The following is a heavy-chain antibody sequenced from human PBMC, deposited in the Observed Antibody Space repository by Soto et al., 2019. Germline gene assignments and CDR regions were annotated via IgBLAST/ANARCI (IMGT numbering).Heavy chain of an antibody. CDR2: ISYDGSNK. D-gene: IGHD6-19*01. J-gene: IGHJ1*01. CDR3: AKDQSSSGWFQQ. Sequence: SGGSLRLSCAASGFTFSSYGMHWVRQAPGKGLEWVAVISYDGSNKYYADSVKGRFTISRDNSKNTLYLQMNSLRAEDTAVYYCAKDQSSSGWFQQWGQGTLVTVSS. CDR1: GFTFSSYG. V-gene: IGHV3-30*18.